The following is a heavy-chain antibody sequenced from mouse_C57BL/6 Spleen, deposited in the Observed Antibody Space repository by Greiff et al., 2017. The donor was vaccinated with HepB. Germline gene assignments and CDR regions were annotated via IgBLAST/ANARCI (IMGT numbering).Heavy chain of an antibody. V-gene: IGHV1-26*01. CDR2: INPNNGGT. CDR1: GYTFTDYY. Sequence: VQLQQSGPELVKPGASVKISCKASGYTFTDYYMNWVKQSHGKSLEWIGDINPNNGGTSFNQKFKGKATLTVDKSSSTAYMELRSLTSEDSAVYYCARFYGSRSYWYFDVWGTGTTVTVSS. J-gene: IGHJ1*03. CDR3: ARFYGSRSYWYFDV. D-gene: IGHD1-1*01.